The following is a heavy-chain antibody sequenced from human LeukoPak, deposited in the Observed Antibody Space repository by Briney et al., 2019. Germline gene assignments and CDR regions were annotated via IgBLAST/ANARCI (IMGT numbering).Heavy chain of an antibody. J-gene: IGHJ3*02. V-gene: IGHV3-30*01. D-gene: IGHD2-2*01. Sequence: GGSLRLSCSASGFTFSSYAMHWVRQAPGKGLEWVAVISYDGGNKYYADSVKGRFTISRDNSKNTLYLQMNSLTAEDTAVYYCATDIVVVPAAISHDAFDIWGQGTMVTVSS. CDR3: ATDIVVVPAAISHDAFDI. CDR2: ISYDGGNK. CDR1: GFTFSSYA.